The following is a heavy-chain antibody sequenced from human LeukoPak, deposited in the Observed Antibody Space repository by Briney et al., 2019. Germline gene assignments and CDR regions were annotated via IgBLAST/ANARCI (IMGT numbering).Heavy chain of an antibody. CDR1: GYSISSDYY. Sequence: SETLSLTCTVSGYSISSDYYWSWIRQPPGKGLEWIGYIYHSGSTKYNPSLKSRVTISVDTSKNQFSLKLSSVTAADTAVYYCARDGYSGNDGLWGQGSLVTVSS. CDR2: IYHSGST. CDR3: ARDGYSGNDGL. V-gene: IGHV4-38-2*02. D-gene: IGHD5-12*01. J-gene: IGHJ4*02.